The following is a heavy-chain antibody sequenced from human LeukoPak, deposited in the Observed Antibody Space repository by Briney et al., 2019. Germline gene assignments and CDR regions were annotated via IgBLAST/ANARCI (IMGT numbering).Heavy chain of an antibody. CDR3: ARDAHNYYDSSVDY. CDR1: GYTFTSYD. CDR2: MNPNSGNT. Sequence: ASVKVSCKASGYTFTSYDINWVRQATGQGPEWMGWMNPNSGNTGYAQKFQGRVTMTRNTSISTAYMELSSLRSEDTAVYYCARDAHNYYDSSVDYWGQGTLVTVSS. J-gene: IGHJ4*02. D-gene: IGHD3-22*01. V-gene: IGHV1-8*01.